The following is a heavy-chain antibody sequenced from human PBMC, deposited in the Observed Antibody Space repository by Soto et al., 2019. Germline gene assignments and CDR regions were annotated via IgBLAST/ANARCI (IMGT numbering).Heavy chain of an antibody. Sequence: PSQTLSLTCAISGDSVSSNSAAWNWIRQSPSRGLEWLGRTYYRSKWYNDYAVSVKSRITINPDTSKNQFSLQLNSVTPEDTAVYYCARGGKVATILNYYYSMDVWGQGTTVTVSS. J-gene: IGHJ6*02. CDR2: TYYRSKWYN. D-gene: IGHD5-12*01. CDR3: ARGGKVATILNYYYSMDV. V-gene: IGHV6-1*01. CDR1: GDSVSSNSAA.